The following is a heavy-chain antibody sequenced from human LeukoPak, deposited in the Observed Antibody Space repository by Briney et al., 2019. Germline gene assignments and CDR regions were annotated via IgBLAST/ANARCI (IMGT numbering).Heavy chain of an antibody. CDR2: IKYDGNEE. Sequence: GGSLRLSCAASGFPFSDYWMSWMRQAPGKGLEWVANIKYDGNEEYYVDSVKGRFTISRDNAKNSLYLQLNSLRVEDTAVYYSRSGGAAPGSFDNWGQGTLV. J-gene: IGHJ4*02. D-gene: IGHD4-23*01. CDR3: RSGGAAPGSFDN. CDR1: GFPFSDYW. V-gene: IGHV3-7*01.